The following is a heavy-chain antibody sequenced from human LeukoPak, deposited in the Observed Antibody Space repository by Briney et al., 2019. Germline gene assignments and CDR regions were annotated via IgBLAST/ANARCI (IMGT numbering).Heavy chain of an antibody. CDR3: ARPGIAVAGTGYYMDV. D-gene: IGHD6-19*01. CDR2: IKQDGSEK. J-gene: IGHJ6*03. CDR1: GFTFSDYY. Sequence: GGSLRLSCAASGFTFSDYYMSWIRQAPGKGLEWVANIKQDGSEKYYVDSVKGRFTISRDNAKNSLYLQMNSLRAEDTAVYYCARPGIAVAGTGYYMDVWGKGTTVTVSS. V-gene: IGHV3-7*01.